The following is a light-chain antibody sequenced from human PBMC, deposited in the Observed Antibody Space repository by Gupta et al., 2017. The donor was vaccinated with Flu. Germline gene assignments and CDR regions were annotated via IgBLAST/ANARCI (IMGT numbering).Light chain of an antibody. CDR1: ITDVGGYTY. Sequence: GPSITISCTGTITDVGGYTYVPWYQQHPGNAPQLMLYDVSNRPSGVSNRFSGSKSGPTASLTISGLQAEDEPDSYCSSYTCSSTTLFGTGTK. CDR3: SSYTCSSTTL. V-gene: IGLV2-14*03. J-gene: IGLJ1*01. CDR2: DVS.